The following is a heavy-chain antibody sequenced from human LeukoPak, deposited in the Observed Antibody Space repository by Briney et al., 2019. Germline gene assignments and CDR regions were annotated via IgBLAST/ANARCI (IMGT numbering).Heavy chain of an antibody. Sequence: SVKVSCKASGGTFSSYAISWVRQAPGQGLEWMGGIIPIFGTANYAQKFQGRVTITADESTSTAYMELSSLRSEDTAAYYCARRYYDYVFNWIDPWGQGTPVTVSS. D-gene: IGHD3-16*01. CDR3: ARRYYDYVFNWIDP. CDR2: IIPIFGTA. CDR1: GGTFSSYA. J-gene: IGHJ5*02. V-gene: IGHV1-69*13.